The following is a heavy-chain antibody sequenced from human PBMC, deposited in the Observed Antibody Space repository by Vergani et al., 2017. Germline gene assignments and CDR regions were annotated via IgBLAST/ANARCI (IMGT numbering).Heavy chain of an antibody. CDR2: ISDNGGTT. CDR1: GFTFRNYA. CDR3: AKERFGGELSAFDP. V-gene: IGHV3-23*04. J-gene: IGHJ5*02. D-gene: IGHD3-10*01. Sequence: EVRLVESGGGLAQPGGSLRLSCAASGFTFRNYAMTWVRQAPGKGLEWVSIISDNGGTTYYADSVKGRFTISRDNVKEILYLQMSSLRADDTAIYYCAKERFGGELSAFDPWGRGTLVSVSS.